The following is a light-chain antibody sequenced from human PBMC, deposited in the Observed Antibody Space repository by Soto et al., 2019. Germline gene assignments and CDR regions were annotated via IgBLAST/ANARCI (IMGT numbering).Light chain of an antibody. V-gene: IGLV1-44*01. Sequence: QSVLTQPPSASGTPGXRVTXXXXXXXXXXGSNTVNWYQQLPGTAPKLLIYSNNQRPSGVPDRFSGSKSGTSASLAISGLQSEDEADYYCASWDDSLNGHVVFGGGTKLTVL. CDR1: XXXXGSNT. J-gene: IGLJ2*01. CDR3: ASWDDSLNGHVV. CDR2: SNN.